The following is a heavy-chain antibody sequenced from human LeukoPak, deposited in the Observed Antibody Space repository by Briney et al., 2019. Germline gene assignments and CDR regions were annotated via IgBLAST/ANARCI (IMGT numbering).Heavy chain of an antibody. CDR2: TYYRSKWHN. CDR3: ARDNDAFDI. V-gene: IGHV6-1*01. CDR1: GGSVSSTSVA. J-gene: IGHJ3*02. Sequence: SQTLSLTCAVSGGSVSSTSVAWNWIRQSPSRGLEWLGRTYYRSKWHNDYAVSVKSRITINPDTSKNQFSLQLNSVTPEDTAVYYCARDNDAFDIWGQGTMVTVSS.